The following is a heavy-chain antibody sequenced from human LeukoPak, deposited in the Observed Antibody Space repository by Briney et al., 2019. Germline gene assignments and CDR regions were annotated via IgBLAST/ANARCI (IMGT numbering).Heavy chain of an antibody. D-gene: IGHD5-18*01. CDR3: AKDQSESYGLFDY. J-gene: IGHJ4*02. Sequence: PGRSLRLSCAASGFTFSSYGMHWVRQAPGKGLEWVAVIWYDGSNKYYADSVKGRFTISRDNSKNTLYLQMNSLRAEDTAVYYCAKDQSESYGLFDYWGQGTLVTVSS. V-gene: IGHV3-33*06. CDR2: IWYDGSNK. CDR1: GFTFSSYG.